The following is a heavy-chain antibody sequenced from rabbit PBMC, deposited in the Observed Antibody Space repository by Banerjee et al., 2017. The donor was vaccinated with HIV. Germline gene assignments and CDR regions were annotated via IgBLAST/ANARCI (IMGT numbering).Heavy chain of an antibody. V-gene: IGHV1S40*01. CDR1: GFDLSSFYY. J-gene: IGHJ6*01. D-gene: IGHD6-1*01. CDR3: ARGPFSAAGYVYWDL. CDR2: IYAGDNGGS. Sequence: QSLEESGGDLVKPEGTLTLTCKASGFDLSSFYYMCWVRQAPGKRPEWIACIYAGDNGGSYYANWAKGRFTISKTSSTTVTLQMTSLTAADTATYFCARGPFSAAGYVYWDLWGPGTLVTVS.